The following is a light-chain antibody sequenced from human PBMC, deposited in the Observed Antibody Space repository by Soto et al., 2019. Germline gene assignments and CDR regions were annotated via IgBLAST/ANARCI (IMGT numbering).Light chain of an antibody. CDR3: QQYNSYPWT. CDR2: HAS. J-gene: IGKJ1*01. Sequence: DIQMTQSPSTLSASVGDRVPITCRASQFISSWLAWYQQKPGKVPKLLIFHASNLESGVPSRFSGSGSGTEFTLTISSLQPDDFATYYCQQYNSYPWTFGQGTKVEI. V-gene: IGKV1-5*01. CDR1: QFISSW.